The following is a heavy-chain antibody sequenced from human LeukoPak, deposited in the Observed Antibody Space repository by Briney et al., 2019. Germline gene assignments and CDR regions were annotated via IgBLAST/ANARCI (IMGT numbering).Heavy chain of an antibody. V-gene: IGHV3-53*05. CDR2: IYSGGST. J-gene: IGHJ4*02. Sequence: GGSLRLSCAASGFTVSSNYMSWVRQAPGKGLEWVSVIYSGGSTYYADSVKGRFTISRDNSKNTLYLQMNSLRAEDTAVYYCARDLCSGGSCYSVPDYWGQGTLVTVSS. D-gene: IGHD2-15*01. CDR1: GFTVSSNY. CDR3: ARDLCSGGSCYSVPDY.